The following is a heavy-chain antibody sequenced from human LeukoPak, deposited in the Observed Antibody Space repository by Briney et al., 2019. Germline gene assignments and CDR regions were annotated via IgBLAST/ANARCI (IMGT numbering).Heavy chain of an antibody. Sequence: PGGSLRLSCAASGFTFSSYWMHWVRQAPGKGLVWVSRINSDGSSTSYADSVKGRFTISRDNAKNTLYLQMNSLRAEDTAVYYCARGGLSAYCGGGCYTFDYWGQGTLVTVSS. D-gene: IGHD2-21*02. V-gene: IGHV3-74*01. CDR1: GFTFSSYW. J-gene: IGHJ4*02. CDR3: ARGGLSAYCGGGCYTFDY. CDR2: INSDGSST.